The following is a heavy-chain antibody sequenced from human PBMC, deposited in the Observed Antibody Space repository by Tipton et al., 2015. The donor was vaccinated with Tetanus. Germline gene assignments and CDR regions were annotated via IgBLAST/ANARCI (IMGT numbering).Heavy chain of an antibody. J-gene: IGHJ4*02. V-gene: IGHV4-34*01. Sequence: LRLSCATSGFTFSGYAMSWVRQSPGKGLEWIGEINQSGSTIYNPSLKSRVTIAVDTFKRQFSMTLTSATAADTAVYYCARARFEGSSSSGYFDHWGLGVLVTVSS. D-gene: IGHD2-2*01. CDR2: INQSGST. CDR1: GFTFSGYA. CDR3: ARARFEGSSSSGYFDH.